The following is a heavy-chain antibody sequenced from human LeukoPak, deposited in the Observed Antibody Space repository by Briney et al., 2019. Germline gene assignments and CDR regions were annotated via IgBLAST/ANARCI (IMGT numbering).Heavy chain of an antibody. V-gene: IGHV1-2*02. CDR1: GYTFTDYY. CDR3: ARVLEWLLIDFDY. Sequence: ASVKVSCKASGYTFTDYYMHWVRQAPGQGLEWMGWINPNSGGTNYAQKFQGRVTMTRDTSISTAYMELSRLRSDDTAVYYCARVLEWLLIDFDYWGQGTLVTVSS. D-gene: IGHD3-3*01. J-gene: IGHJ4*02. CDR2: INPNSGGT.